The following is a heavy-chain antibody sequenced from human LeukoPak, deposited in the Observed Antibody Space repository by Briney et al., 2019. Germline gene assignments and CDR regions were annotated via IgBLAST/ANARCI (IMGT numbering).Heavy chain of an antibody. CDR3: ARERDSSGWNGFDY. D-gene: IGHD6-19*01. V-gene: IGHV1-18*01. J-gene: IGHJ4*02. CDR2: ISAYNGNT. CDR1: GYTFTSYG. Sequence: ASVKVSCKASGYTFTSYGISWVRQAPGQGLEWMGWISAYNGNTNYAQKLQGRVTMTTDTSTSTAYMGLRSLRSDDTAVYYCARERDSSGWNGFDYWGQGTLVTVSS.